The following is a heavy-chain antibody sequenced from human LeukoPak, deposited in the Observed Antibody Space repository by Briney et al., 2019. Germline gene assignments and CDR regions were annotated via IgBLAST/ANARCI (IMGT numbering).Heavy chain of an antibody. CDR2: MNPNSGNT. J-gene: IGHJ4*02. CDR1: GYTFTSYD. CDR3: ARRLTMVRGGGLGC. V-gene: IGHV1-8*01. D-gene: IGHD3-10*01. Sequence: ASVKVSCKASGYTFTSYDINWVRQATGQGLEWMGWMNPNSGNTGYAQKFQGRVTMTRNTSISTAYMELSSLRSEDTAVYYCARRLTMVRGGGLGCWGQGTLVTVSS.